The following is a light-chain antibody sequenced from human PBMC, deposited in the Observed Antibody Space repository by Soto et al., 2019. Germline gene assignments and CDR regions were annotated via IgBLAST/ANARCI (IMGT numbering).Light chain of an antibody. CDR1: SSNIGAGYE. J-gene: IGLJ1*01. CDR3: QSYDSSLSGYV. Sequence: QSVLTQPPSVSEAPGXRXTISCTGSSSNIGAGYEAHWYQQVPGTAPKLLIYENNNRPSGVPDRFSGSKSGTSASLAITGLQAGDEAEYYCQSYDSSLSGYVFGTGTKLTVL. V-gene: IGLV1-40*01. CDR2: ENN.